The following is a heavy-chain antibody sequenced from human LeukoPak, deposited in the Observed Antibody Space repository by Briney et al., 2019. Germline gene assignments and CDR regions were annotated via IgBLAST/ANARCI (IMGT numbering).Heavy chain of an antibody. Sequence: GGSLRLSCAASGFTFSDYYMSWIRQAPGKGLEWVSYISSSGSTIYYADSVKGRFTISRDNAKNSLYLQMNSLRAENTAVYYCARGTYDFWSGYPDSFDYWGQGTLVTVSS. V-gene: IGHV3-11*04. J-gene: IGHJ4*02. CDR3: ARGTYDFWSGYPDSFDY. CDR1: GFTFSDYY. CDR2: ISSSGSTI. D-gene: IGHD3-3*01.